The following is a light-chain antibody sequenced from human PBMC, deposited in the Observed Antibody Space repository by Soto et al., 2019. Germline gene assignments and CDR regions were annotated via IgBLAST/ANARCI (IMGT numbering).Light chain of an antibody. CDR3: QQRSNWPPT. V-gene: IGKV3-11*01. CDR1: QSVSSY. J-gene: IGKJ5*01. Sequence: EIVLTQSPATLSLSPGERATLSCRASQSVSSYLAWYQQKPGQAPRLLIYDASNRATGIPARFSGSGSGTDFTXTISSLEPEDFAVYYCQQRSNWPPTFGQGTRLEIK. CDR2: DAS.